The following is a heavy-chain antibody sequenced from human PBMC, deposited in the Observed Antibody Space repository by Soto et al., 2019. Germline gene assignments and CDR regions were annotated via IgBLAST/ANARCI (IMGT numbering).Heavy chain of an antibody. CDR2: IYYSGST. Sequence: SETLSLTCSVSGDSIRSYYWTWIRQPPGKGLELIGYIYYSGSTRYNPSLKSRVTISVDMSKKQFSLELSSVIAADTAVYYCARAYGGFDDGLDVWGKGTAVTVSS. CDR3: ARAYGGFDDGLDV. CDR1: GDSIRSYY. J-gene: IGHJ6*04. D-gene: IGHD5-12*01. V-gene: IGHV4-59*01.